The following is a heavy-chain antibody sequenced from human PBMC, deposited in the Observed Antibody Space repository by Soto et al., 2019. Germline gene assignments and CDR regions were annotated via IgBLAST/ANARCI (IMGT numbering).Heavy chain of an antibody. CDR2: ISYTGST. D-gene: IGHD2-8*01. Sequence: QVQLQQSGPGLVKPSQTLYITYTVSGDSISSGGSYWAWIRQHPGKGLEWIGYISYTGSTFYTPSLKSRVTISLDTSKNQFSLDLRSMTVADAAVYYCARDQWDLICSNDVCTPYYYNYGMDVWGQGTTVTVSS. V-gene: IGHV4-31*03. CDR3: ARDQWDLICSNDVCTPYYYNYGMDV. CDR1: GDSISSGGSY. J-gene: IGHJ6*02.